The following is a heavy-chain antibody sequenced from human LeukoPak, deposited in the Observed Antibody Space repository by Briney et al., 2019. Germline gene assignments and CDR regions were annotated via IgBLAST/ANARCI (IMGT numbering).Heavy chain of an antibody. J-gene: IGHJ4*02. CDR2: ISYDGSNK. CDR3: ARDKSCSGGSYYYFDY. CDR1: GFTFSSYA. V-gene: IGHV3-30-3*01. Sequence: GRSLRLSCAASGFTFSSYAMHWVRQAPGKGLEWVAVISYDGSNKYYADSVKGRFTISRDNSKNTLYLQMNSLRAEDTAVYYCARDKSCSGGSYYYFDYWGQGTLVTVSS. D-gene: IGHD2-15*01.